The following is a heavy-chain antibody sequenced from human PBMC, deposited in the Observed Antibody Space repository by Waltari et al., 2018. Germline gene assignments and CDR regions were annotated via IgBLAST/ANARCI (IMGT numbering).Heavy chain of an antibody. CDR3: ARDPDYEISAGWFDP. Sequence: EVQLVESGGGLVKPGGSLRLSCAASGFTFSSYSMNWVRQAPGKGLGWVSSISRSSSYIYYADSVKGRFTISRDNAKNSLYLQMNSLRAEDTAVYYCARDPDYEISAGWFDPWGQGTLVTVSS. CDR1: GFTFSSYS. D-gene: IGHD3-22*01. CDR2: ISRSSSYI. V-gene: IGHV3-21*01. J-gene: IGHJ5*02.